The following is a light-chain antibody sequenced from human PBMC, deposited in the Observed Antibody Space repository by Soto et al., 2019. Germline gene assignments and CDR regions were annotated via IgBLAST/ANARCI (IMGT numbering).Light chain of an antibody. CDR2: EVV. Sequence: QSALAHLPSASGSPGQSVTISCTGTKNVIGVYDFVSWYQHHPGKAPRLIIYEVVQRPSGVPDRFSGSKSGNTASLTVSGLQAADEADYFCKSYAGSNTYVFGSGTKVTVL. V-gene: IGLV2-8*01. CDR3: KSYAGSNTYV. J-gene: IGLJ1*01. CDR1: KNVIGVYDF.